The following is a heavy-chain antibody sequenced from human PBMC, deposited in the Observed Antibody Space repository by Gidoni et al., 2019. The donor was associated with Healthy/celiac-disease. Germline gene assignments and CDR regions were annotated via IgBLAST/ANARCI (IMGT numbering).Heavy chain of an antibody. J-gene: IGHJ4*02. CDR2: IRYDGSNK. D-gene: IGHD1-26*01. CDR3: AKTSTLWELRAHFDY. CDR1: GFPFSSYG. Sequence: QVQLVASGGGVVQPGGSLRLSCAASGFPFSSYGMHWVRQAPGKGLEWVAFIRYDGSNKYYADSVKGRFTISRDNSKNTLYLQMNSLRAEDTAVYYCAKTSTLWELRAHFDYWGQGTLVTVSS. V-gene: IGHV3-30*02.